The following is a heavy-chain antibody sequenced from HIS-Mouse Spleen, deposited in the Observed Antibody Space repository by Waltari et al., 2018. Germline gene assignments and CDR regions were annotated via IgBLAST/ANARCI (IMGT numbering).Heavy chain of an antibody. J-gene: IGHJ4*02. Sequence: QVQLVESGGGVVQPGRSLRLSCSASGFTFSSYGMPWVRQAPGKGLEWVAVISYDGSNKYYADSVKGRFTISRDNSKNTLYLQMNRLRAEDTAVYYCAKDKHHAFDYWGQGTLVTVSS. CDR2: ISYDGSNK. CDR1: GFTFSSYG. CDR3: AKDKHHAFDY. V-gene: IGHV3-30*18.